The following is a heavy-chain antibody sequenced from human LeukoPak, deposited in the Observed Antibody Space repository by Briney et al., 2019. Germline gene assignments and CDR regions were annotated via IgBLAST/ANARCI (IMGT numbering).Heavy chain of an antibody. Sequence: GGSLRLSCAASGFTFSGYWMNWVRQAPGRWLEWVANIKEDGSEKYYVDSVKGRFTISRDNAKNSLYLQMNSLRGEDTAVYYCARLRGGSYFDYWGQGTLVTVSS. CDR2: IKEDGSEK. V-gene: IGHV3-7*04. CDR3: ARLRGGSYFDY. D-gene: IGHD3-16*01. CDR1: GFTFSGYW. J-gene: IGHJ4*02.